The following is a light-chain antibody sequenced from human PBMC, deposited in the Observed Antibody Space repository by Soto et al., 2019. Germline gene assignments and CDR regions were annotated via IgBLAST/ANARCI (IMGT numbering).Light chain of an antibody. CDR1: HTISSSY. Sequence: ELVLPQSPFTLSLSPGERATLSCRASHTISSSYLAWYQQKPGQAPRLLMYGISRRATGIPDRFSGSGSGTDFTLTITRLEPEDFAVYYCQQYVTSSPRTFGQGTKVDTK. CDR3: QQYVTSSPRT. J-gene: IGKJ1*01. CDR2: GIS. V-gene: IGKV3-20*01.